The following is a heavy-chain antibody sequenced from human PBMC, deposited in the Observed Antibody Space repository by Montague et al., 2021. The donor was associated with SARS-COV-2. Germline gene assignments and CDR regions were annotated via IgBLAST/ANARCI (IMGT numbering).Heavy chain of an antibody. D-gene: IGHD2-2*01. Sequence: TLSLTSTLSGDSISGNNLYWTWIRQPAGKGLEWIGRISTTGSPEYNPSLKSRVTLSLDTSKNQFSLRLSSVTAADTAMYYCTIEGHITTICSGCPRNWFDPWGQGTLVTVSS. J-gene: IGHJ5*02. CDR3: TIEGHITTICSGCPRNWFDP. CDR2: ISTTGSP. V-gene: IGHV4-61*02. CDR1: GDSISGNNLY.